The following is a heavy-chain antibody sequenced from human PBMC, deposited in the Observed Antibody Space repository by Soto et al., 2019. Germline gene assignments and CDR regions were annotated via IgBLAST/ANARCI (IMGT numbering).Heavy chain of an antibody. CDR1: GGSITNYY. Sequence: SETLSLTCTVSGGSITNYYWSWIRQPPGKGLEWIGYIYNSGSPVYNPSLESRVTISVDTSKNQFSLKLSSVTAADTAVYYCARAYGGIDYWGQGTLVTVSS. CDR3: ARAYGGIDY. J-gene: IGHJ4*02. V-gene: IGHV4-59*01. CDR2: IYNSGSP. D-gene: IGHD4-17*01.